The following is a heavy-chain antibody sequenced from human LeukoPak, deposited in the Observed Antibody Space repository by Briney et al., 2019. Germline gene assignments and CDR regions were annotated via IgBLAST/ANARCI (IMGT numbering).Heavy chain of an antibody. J-gene: IGHJ4*02. Sequence: SETLSLTCAVYGGSFSGYYWSWIRQPPGKGLEWIGEINHSGSTNYNPSLKSRVTISVDTSKNQFSLKLSSVTAADTAVYYCARHRSMVRGENFDYWGQGTLVTVSS. D-gene: IGHD3-10*01. V-gene: IGHV4-34*01. CDR1: GGSFSGYY. CDR2: INHSGST. CDR3: ARHRSMVRGENFDY.